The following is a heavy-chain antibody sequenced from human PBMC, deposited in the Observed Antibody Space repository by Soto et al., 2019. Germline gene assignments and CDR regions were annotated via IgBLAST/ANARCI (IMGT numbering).Heavy chain of an antibody. D-gene: IGHD6-19*01. J-gene: IGHJ4*02. CDR2: INQDGTQK. V-gene: IGHV3-7*03. Sequence: GGSLRLSCAGSGFTSSDYLMTWVRQPPGKGLEWVASINQDGTQKFYVDSVRGRFTISKDNAKNSLFPQMISLRAEDTAVYYCARWESSDWYLGIWGQGT. CDR3: ARWESSDWYLGI. CDR1: GFTSSDYL.